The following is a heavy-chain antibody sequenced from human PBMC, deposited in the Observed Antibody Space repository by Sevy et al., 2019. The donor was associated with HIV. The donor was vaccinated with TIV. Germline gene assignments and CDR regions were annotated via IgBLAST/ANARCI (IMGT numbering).Heavy chain of an antibody. CDR1: GGSINSDH. CDR2: VYYTGGT. J-gene: IGHJ3*02. V-gene: IGHV4-59*08. Sequence: SETLSLTCTVSGGSINSDHWNWIRQPPGKGLEWIGYVYYTGGTNYNPSLKNRVTISVERTKTQFSLKLTSVTAADTAVYCCARRNDFDIWGQGTMVTVSS. CDR3: ARRNDFDI.